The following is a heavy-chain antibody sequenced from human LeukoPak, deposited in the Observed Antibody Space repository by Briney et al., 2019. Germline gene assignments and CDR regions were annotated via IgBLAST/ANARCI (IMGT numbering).Heavy chain of an antibody. CDR1: GFTFSSYS. D-gene: IGHD2-2*01. V-gene: IGHV3-48*01. J-gene: IGHJ4*02. Sequence: GGSLRLSCAASGFTFSSYSVNWVRQAPGKGLEWVSYISSSSSTIYYADSVKGRFTISRDNAKNSLYLQMNSLRAEDTAVYYCARGCSASCFLFDYWGQGTLVTVSS. CDR2: ISSSSSTI. CDR3: ARGCSASCFLFDY.